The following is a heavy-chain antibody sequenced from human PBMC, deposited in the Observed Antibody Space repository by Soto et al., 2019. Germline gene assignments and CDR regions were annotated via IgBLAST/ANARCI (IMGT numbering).Heavy chain of an antibody. CDR3: ARMTSTISPGR. D-gene: IGHD2-2*01. V-gene: IGHV3-48*01. Sequence: PGGSLRLSCVASGFAFSNYSMNWVRQAPGKGLEWVSYIRSSGSPTYYAGSVKGRFTISRDNAKKSLYLQMNSLRAEDTAVYYCARMTSTISPGRWGTGTLVTVSS. CDR1: GFAFSNYS. J-gene: IGHJ4*02. CDR2: IRSSGSPT.